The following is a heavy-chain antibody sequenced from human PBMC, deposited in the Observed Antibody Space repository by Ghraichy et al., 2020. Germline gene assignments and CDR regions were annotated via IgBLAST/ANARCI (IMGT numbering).Heavy chain of an antibody. V-gene: IGHV3-23*01. J-gene: IGHJ5*02. CDR3: AKRGAASAATSWFDP. CDR1: GFTFNSYA. D-gene: IGHD2-15*01. Sequence: GGALRLSCTASGFTFNSYAMSWVRQAPGKGLEWVSDISGSGDNTYYAQSVKGRFTISRDNSKNTLYLQMNSLRADDTAVYYCAKRGAASAATSWFDPLGQGTLVIVSS. CDR2: ISGSGDNT.